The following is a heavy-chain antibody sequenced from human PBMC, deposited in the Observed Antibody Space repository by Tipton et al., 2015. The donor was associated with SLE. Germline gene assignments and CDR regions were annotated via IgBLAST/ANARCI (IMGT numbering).Heavy chain of an antibody. CDR3: ATHYDVAGYYVYYMDV. CDR1: GGSISSGSYY. Sequence: LRLSCTVSGGSISSGSYYWSWIRQPAGKGLEWIGRIYTSGSTNYNPSLKSRVTISVYTSKNHFSLKVNSVTAADTAVYYCATHYDVAGYYVYYMDVWGKGTTVTVSS. CDR2: IYTSGST. D-gene: IGHD3-3*01. J-gene: IGHJ6*03. V-gene: IGHV4-61*02.